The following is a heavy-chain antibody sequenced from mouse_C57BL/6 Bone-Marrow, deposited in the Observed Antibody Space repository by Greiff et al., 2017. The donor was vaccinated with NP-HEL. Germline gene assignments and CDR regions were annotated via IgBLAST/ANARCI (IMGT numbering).Heavy chain of an antibody. CDR3: TSVVAYYFDY. J-gene: IGHJ2*01. CDR2: IDPENGDT. CDR1: GFNIKDDY. V-gene: IGHV14-4*01. D-gene: IGHD1-1*01. Sequence: VQLKESGAELVRPGASVKLSCTASGFNIKDDYMHWVKQRPEQGLEWIGWIDPENGDTEYASKFQGKATITADTSSNTAYLQLSSLTSEDTAVYYCTSVVAYYFDYWGKGTTLTVSS.